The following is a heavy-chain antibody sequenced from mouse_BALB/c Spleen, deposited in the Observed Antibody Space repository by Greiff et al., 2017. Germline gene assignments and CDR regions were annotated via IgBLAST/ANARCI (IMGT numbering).Heavy chain of an antibody. CDR1: GFAFSSYD. CDR2: ISSGGGST. V-gene: IGHV5-12-1*01. CDR3: ARHEIYPYAMDY. J-gene: IGHJ4*01. Sequence: EVQRVESGGGLVKPGGSLKLSCAASGFAFSSYDMSWVRQTPEKRLEWVAYISSGGGSTYYPDTVKGRFTISRDNAKNTLYLQMSSLKSEDTAMYYCARHEIYPYAMDYWGQGTSVTVSS. D-gene: IGHD2-1*01.